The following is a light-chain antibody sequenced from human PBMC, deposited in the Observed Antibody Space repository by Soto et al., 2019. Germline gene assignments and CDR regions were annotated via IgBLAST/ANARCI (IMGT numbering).Light chain of an antibody. CDR3: QQLNFFPIT. CDR1: QGISSF. CDR2: AAS. J-gene: IGKJ5*01. V-gene: IGKV1-9*01. Sequence: DIQLTQSPSFLSASAGDRATITCRASQGISSFLAWYQQKPGRAPKLLIYAASTLQSGVPSRFSGSGSGTEFTLTITSLQPEDFATYYCQQLNFFPITFGQGTRLEIK.